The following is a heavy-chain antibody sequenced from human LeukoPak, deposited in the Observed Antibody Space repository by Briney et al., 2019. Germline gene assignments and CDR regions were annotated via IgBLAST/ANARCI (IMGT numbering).Heavy chain of an antibody. V-gene: IGHV1-2*02. D-gene: IGHD6-19*01. Sequence: ASVKVSCKASGYTFTGYYMHWVRQAPGQGLEWMGWINPNSGGTNYAQKFQGRVTMTRDTSISTAYMELSRLRSDDTAVYYCATIIAVAGTYWFDPWGQGTLVTVSS. J-gene: IGHJ5*02. CDR2: INPNSGGT. CDR1: GYTFTGYY. CDR3: ATIIAVAGTYWFDP.